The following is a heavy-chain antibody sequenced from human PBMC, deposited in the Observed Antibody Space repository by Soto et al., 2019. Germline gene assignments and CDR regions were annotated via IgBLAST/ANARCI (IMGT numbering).Heavy chain of an antibody. J-gene: IGHJ4*02. CDR3: AKDTGRGGGSVFDY. Sequence: EVQLLESGGGLVQPGGSLRLSCAPSGFIFSNYAMSWVRQARGKGLEWVSAISGSGADTYYTESVKGRFTISRDNFKNTLYVHMNSLRAEDTAVYYCAKDTGRGGGSVFDYWGQGTLVTVSS. CDR2: ISGSGADT. CDR1: GFIFSNYA. V-gene: IGHV3-23*01. D-gene: IGHD2-15*01.